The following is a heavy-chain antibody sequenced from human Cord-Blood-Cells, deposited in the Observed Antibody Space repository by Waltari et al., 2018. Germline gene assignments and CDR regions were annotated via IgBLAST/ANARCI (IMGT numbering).Heavy chain of an antibody. V-gene: IGHV1-8*03. CDR3: ARDSRYCSSTSCHYYYYYYMDV. CDR1: GYTFTSYD. D-gene: IGHD2-2*01. J-gene: IGHJ6*03. CDR2: MNPNSGNT. Sequence: QVQLVQSGAEVKKPGASVKVSCKASGYTFTSYDINWVRQATGQGLEWMGWMNPNSGNTGYAQKVQGRVTITRNTSISTAYMELSSLRSEDTAVYYCARDSRYCSSTSCHYYYYYYMDVWGKGTTVTVSS.